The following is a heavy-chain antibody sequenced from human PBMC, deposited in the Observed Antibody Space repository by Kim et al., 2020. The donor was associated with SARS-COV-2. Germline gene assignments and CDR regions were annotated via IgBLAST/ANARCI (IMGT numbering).Heavy chain of an antibody. D-gene: IGHD6-19*01. CDR2: IKGSGGST. Sequence: GGSLRLSCAASGFTFSSHAMSWVRQAPGKGLEWVSGIKGSGGSTYYADSVKGRFTISRDNSKNTLYLQMNSLRAEDTAVYYCAKDRVLAVAAGWGYWGQGTLVTVSS. J-gene: IGHJ4*02. CDR1: GFTFSSHA. V-gene: IGHV3-23*01. CDR3: AKDRVLAVAAGWGY.